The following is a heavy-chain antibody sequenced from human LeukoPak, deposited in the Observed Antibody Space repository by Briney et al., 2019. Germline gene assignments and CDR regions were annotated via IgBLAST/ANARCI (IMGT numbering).Heavy chain of an antibody. CDR2: IIPIFGTA. CDR1: GYTLTSHD. CDR3: ARHNDSRDPPHFDY. D-gene: IGHD3-16*01. V-gene: IGHV1-69*06. Sequence: SVKVSCKASGYTLTSHDINWVRQAPGQGLEWMGGIIPIFGTANYAQKFRGRVTITADKSTRTAYMELSSLRSEDTAVYYCARHNDSRDPPHFDYWGQGTLVTVSS. J-gene: IGHJ4*02.